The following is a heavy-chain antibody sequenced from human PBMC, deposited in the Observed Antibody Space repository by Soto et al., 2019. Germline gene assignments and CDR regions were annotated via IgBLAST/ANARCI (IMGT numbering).Heavy chain of an antibody. CDR1: GFTFSTYS. CDR2: ISSSSTI. CDR3: AREMAALNYFDY. Sequence: LRLSCAASGFTFSTYSMNWVRQAPGKGLEWVSSISSSSTIYYADSVKGRFTISRDNVQNSLYLQMHSLRAEDTAVYYCAREMAALNYFDYWGQGTLVTVSS. J-gene: IGHJ4*02. V-gene: IGHV3-48*01. D-gene: IGHD2-15*01.